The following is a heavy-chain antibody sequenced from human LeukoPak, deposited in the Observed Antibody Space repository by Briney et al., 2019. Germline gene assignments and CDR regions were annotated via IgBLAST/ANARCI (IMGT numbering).Heavy chain of an antibody. CDR1: GGSISSSSYY. J-gene: IGHJ6*03. CDR2: IYYSGST. Sequence: PSETLSLTCTVSGGSISSSSYYWCWIRQPPGKGLEWIGSIYYSGSTYYNPSLKSRVTISVDTSKNQFSLKLSSVTAADTAVYYCARPVPAERGRYYYYMDVWGKGTTVTVSS. CDR3: ARPVPAERGRYYYYMDV. D-gene: IGHD1-1*01. V-gene: IGHV4-39*01.